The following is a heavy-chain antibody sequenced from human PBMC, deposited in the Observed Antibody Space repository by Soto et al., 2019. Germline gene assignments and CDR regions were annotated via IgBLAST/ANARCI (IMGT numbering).Heavy chain of an antibody. Sequence: PGGSLRLSCAASGFTFSSYAMHWVRQAPGKGLEWVAVISYDGSNKYYADSVKGRFTISRDNSKNTLYLQMNSLRAEDTAVYYCARDSSALAVVVVPAAMTLGYWGQGTLVTVSS. CDR2: ISYDGSNK. J-gene: IGHJ4*02. D-gene: IGHD2-2*01. CDR1: GFTFSSYA. V-gene: IGHV3-30-3*01. CDR3: ARDSSALAVVVVPAAMTLGY.